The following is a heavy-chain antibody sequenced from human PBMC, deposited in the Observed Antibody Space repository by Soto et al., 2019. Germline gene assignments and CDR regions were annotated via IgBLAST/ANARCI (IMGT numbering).Heavy chain of an antibody. V-gene: IGHV4-4*07. CDR3: ARGVSYWTDFDY. CDR1: GGSISTYY. D-gene: IGHD1-26*01. J-gene: IGHJ4*02. Sequence: SETLSLTCAVSGGSISTYYWSWIRQSAGKRLEWIGRVYSSGTTNYNPSLNSRVTMSVDTSKNQFSLILNSVTAADTAVYYCARGVSYWTDFDYWGQGALVTVSS. CDR2: VYSSGTT.